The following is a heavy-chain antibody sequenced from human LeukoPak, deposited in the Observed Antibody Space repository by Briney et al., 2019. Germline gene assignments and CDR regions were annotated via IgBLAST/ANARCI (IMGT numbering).Heavy chain of an antibody. V-gene: IGHV4-59*12. Sequence: SETLSLTCTVSGGSISSYYWSWIRQPPGKGLEWIGYIYYSGNTNYNPSLKSRVTISVDTSKNQFSLKLSSVTAADTAVYYCARDSYDSSGYDYNWFDPWGQGTLVTVSS. J-gene: IGHJ5*02. CDR3: ARDSYDSSGYDYNWFDP. CDR1: GGSISSYY. D-gene: IGHD3-22*01. CDR2: IYYSGNT.